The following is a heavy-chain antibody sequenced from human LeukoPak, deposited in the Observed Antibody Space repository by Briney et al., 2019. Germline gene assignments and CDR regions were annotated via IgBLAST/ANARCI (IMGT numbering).Heavy chain of an antibody. CDR1: GYTFTGYY. V-gene: IGHV1-2*02. J-gene: IGHJ3*02. D-gene: IGHD3-3*01. CDR2: INPNSGGT. CDR3: ARFGSKIQIRFLEWSLPLDI. Sequence: GASVKVSCKASGYTFTGYYIHWVRQAPGQGLEWMGWINPNSGGTNYAQKFQGRVTMTRDTSISTVYMELSRLRSDDTAVYYCARFGSKIQIRFLEWSLPLDIWGQGTMVTVSS.